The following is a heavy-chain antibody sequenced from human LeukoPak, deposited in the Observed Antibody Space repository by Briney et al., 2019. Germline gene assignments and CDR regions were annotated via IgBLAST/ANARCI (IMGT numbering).Heavy chain of an antibody. CDR1: GDSINNFY. J-gene: IGHJ4*02. Sequence: PSETLSLTCTVSGDSINNFYWTWIRQPPGKGLECIGYIYYSGSTNYNPSLKSRVTISVDTSKNQFSLKLSSVTAADTAVYYCARQTGYSSGWYWLTENTRYDYWGQGTLVTVFS. CDR3: ARQTGYSSGWYWLTENTRYDY. V-gene: IGHV4-59*08. CDR2: IYYSGST. D-gene: IGHD6-19*01.